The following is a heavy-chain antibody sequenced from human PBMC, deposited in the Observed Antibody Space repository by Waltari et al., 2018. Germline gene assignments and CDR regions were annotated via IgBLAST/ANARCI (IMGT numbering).Heavy chain of an antibody. CDR3: ASSLYGDYTQIWGRVFDY. D-gene: IGHD4-17*01. Sequence: VQLLESGGGLVQSGGSLRLSCAASGFTFRSYAMNWFRKAPGKGVEWVSVIRGSGGSTDYADSVKGRFTISRDNSKNTLYLQMNNLRVEDTAVYYCASSLYGDYTQIWGRVFDYWGQGTLVTVSS. CDR1: GFTFRSYA. V-gene: IGHV3-23*01. J-gene: IGHJ4*02. CDR2: IRGSGGST.